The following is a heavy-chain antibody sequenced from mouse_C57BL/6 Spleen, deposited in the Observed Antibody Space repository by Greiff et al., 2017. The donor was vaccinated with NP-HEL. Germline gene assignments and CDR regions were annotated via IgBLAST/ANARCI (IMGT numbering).Heavy chain of an antibody. J-gene: IGHJ2*01. CDR2: ISSGSSTI. CDR1: GFTFSDYG. D-gene: IGHD3-3*01. V-gene: IGHV5-17*01. CDR3: ARGWGPGYFDY. Sequence: EVKLVESGGGLVKPGGSLKLSCAASGFTFSDYGMHWVRQAPEKGLEWVAYISSGSSTIYYADTVKGRFTISRDNAKNTLFLQMTSLRSEDTAMDYCARGWGPGYFDYWGQGTTLTVSS.